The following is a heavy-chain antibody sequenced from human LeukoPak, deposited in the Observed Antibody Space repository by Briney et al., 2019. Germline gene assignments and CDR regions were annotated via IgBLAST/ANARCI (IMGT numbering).Heavy chain of an antibody. V-gene: IGHV4-59*01. Sequence: SETLSLTCTVSGGSISSYYWSWIRQPPGKGLEWIGYIYYSGSTNYNPSLKSRVTISVDTSKNQFSLKLSSVTAADTAVYYCARSYRYCSSTSCYAYGYWGPGTLVTVSS. CDR1: GGSISSYY. D-gene: IGHD2-2*01. CDR3: ARSYRYCSSTSCYAYGY. J-gene: IGHJ4*02. CDR2: IYYSGST.